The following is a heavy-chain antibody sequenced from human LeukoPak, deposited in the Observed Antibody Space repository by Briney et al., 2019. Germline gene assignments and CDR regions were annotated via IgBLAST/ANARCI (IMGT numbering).Heavy chain of an antibody. V-gene: IGHV3-30*18. CDR1: GFTFSSYG. CDR2: ISYDGKYK. D-gene: IGHD5-18*01. CDR3: AKEVTLYYYYGVDV. J-gene: IGHJ6*02. Sequence: GVSLRLSCAASGFTFSSYGMHRLRQAPGKGLEGVADISYDGKYKYSADSVKGRFTISRDNSESTLYLQMNSLRAEDTAVYYCAKEVTLYYYYGVDVWGQGTTVTVSS.